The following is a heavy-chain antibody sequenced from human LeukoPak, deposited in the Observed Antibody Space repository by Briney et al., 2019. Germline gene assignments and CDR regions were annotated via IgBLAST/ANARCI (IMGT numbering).Heavy chain of an antibody. CDR3: ARGAARMVEMGTIISSHF. CDR1: GFTVSSNS. Sequence: PGGSLRLSCTVSGFTVSSNSMSWVRQAPGKGLEWVVVVSYDGSNKKYADSVKGRFTIPRDNSKSTLYLQMNSLRAEDTAVYYCARGAARMVEMGTIISSHFWGQGTLVTVSS. J-gene: IGHJ4*02. CDR2: VSYDGSNK. V-gene: IGHV3-30*04. D-gene: IGHD5-24*01.